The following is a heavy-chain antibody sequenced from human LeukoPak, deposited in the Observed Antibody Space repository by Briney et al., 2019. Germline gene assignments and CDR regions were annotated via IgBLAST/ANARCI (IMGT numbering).Heavy chain of an antibody. J-gene: IGHJ3*02. V-gene: IGHV3-48*01. D-gene: IGHD2-8*01. CDR3: AKDQYCTNGVCSDDAFDI. CDR2: ISSSGSSI. CDR1: GFTFSSYS. Sequence: GGSLRLSCAASGFTFSSYSMNWVRQAPGKGLEWVSYISSSGSSIYYADSVKGRFTISRDNSKNTLYLQMNSLRAEDTAVYYCAKDQYCTNGVCSDDAFDIWGQGTMVTVSS.